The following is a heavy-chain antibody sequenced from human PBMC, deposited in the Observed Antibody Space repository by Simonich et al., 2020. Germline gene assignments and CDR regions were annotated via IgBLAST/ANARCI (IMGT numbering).Heavy chain of an antibody. CDR3: RGYCSNTSCYDY. D-gene: IGHD2-2*01. Sequence: QVQLQESGPGLVKPSETLSLTCAVSGYSISSGYYWGWIRQPPGKGLEWIGSIYHSGSTHYNPSLKSRVTISVDTSKNQFSLKLSSVTAADTAVYYCRGYCSNTSCYDYWGQGTLVTVSS. V-gene: IGHV4-38-2*01. CDR2: IYHSGST. J-gene: IGHJ4*02. CDR1: GYSISSGYY.